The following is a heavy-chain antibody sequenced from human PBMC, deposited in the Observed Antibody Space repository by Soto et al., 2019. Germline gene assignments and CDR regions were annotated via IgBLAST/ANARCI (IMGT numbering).Heavy chain of an antibody. J-gene: IGHJ4*02. V-gene: IGHV3-23*01. D-gene: IGHD2-15*01. CDR1: EFTFSSYA. CDR2: ISGNDGST. CDR3: AKHLCSGGTCFSRYFDY. Sequence: PGGSLRLSCAASEFTFSSYAMSWVRQATGKGLEWVSTISGNDGSTYYADSVKGRFTISRDTSKNTLYLQMNSLRAEDTAVYYCAKHLCSGGTCFSRYFDYWGRGTLVTVSS.